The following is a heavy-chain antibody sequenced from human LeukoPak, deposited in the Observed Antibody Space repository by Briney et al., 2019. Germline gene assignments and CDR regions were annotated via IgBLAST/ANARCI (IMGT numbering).Heavy chain of an antibody. CDR1: GFSFSGYA. D-gene: IGHD1-26*01. J-gene: IGHJ4*02. Sequence: GGSLRLSCAASGFSFSGYAMNWVRQAPGEGLVWVSSLSVSGGTTYYTESVKGRFTVSRDNSRDTLYLQMHSLRVEDTAVCYCARMTGGCHSSYYFDYWGQGILVTVPS. CDR3: ARMTGGCHSSYYFDY. CDR2: LSVSGGTT. V-gene: IGHV3-23*01.